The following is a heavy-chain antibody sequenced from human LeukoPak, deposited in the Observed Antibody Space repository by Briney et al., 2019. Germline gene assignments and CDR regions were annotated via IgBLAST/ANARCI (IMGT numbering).Heavy chain of an antibody. J-gene: IGHJ4*02. V-gene: IGHV3-33*01. D-gene: IGHD4-17*01. Sequence: GRSLRLSCAASEFTFSSYGMHWARQAPGKGLEWVAVIWYDGSNKYYADSVKGRFTISRDNSKNTLYLQMNSLRAEDTAVYYCARDRATVTSPFDYWGQGTLVTVSS. CDR2: IWYDGSNK. CDR3: ARDRATVTSPFDY. CDR1: EFTFSSYG.